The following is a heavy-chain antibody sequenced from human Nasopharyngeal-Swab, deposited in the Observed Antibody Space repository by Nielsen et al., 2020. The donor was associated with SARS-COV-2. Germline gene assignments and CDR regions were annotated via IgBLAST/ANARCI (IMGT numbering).Heavy chain of an antibody. CDR1: GYSFVHHW. J-gene: IGHJ5*02. CDR2: VYPGNSEV. Sequence: GESLKISCMASGYSFVHHWIGWVRQKSGKGLEWMGMVYPGNSEVAYSPSFQGQVTISADKSINTAYLQWSSLRASDSAMYFCARRAARDGYNYEVDPWGQGTLVTVSS. CDR3: ARRAARDGYNYEVDP. V-gene: IGHV5-51*01. D-gene: IGHD5-24*01.